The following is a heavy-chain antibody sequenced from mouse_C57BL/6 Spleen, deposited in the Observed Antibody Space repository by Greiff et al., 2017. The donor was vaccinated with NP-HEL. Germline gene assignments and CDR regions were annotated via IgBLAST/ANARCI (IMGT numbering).Heavy chain of an antibody. J-gene: IGHJ3*01. CDR1: GFTFSNYW. CDR2: IRLKSDNYAT. V-gene: IGHV6-3*01. Sequence: EVQLVESGGGLVQPGGSMKLSCVASGFTFSNYWMNWVRQSPEKGLEWVAQIRLKSDNYATHYAESVKGRFTISRDDSKSSVYLQMNNLRAEDTGIYYCTGYYYGSGAYWGQGTLVTVSA. CDR3: TGYYYGSGAY. D-gene: IGHD1-1*01.